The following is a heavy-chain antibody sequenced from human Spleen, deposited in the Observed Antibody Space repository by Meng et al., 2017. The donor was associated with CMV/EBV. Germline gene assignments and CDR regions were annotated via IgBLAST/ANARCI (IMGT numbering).Heavy chain of an antibody. CDR1: EYNFAYYW. CDR3: ATRLQAPSDT. D-gene: IGHD3-16*01. J-gene: IGHJ3*02. CDR2: IYPDDSDT. Sequence: GGSLRLSCKGSEYNFAYYWIGWVRQMPGKGLEWMGIIYPDDSDTRYSPSFQGQVTISVDKSINTAYLQWSSLRASDTAMYYCATRLQAPSDTWGQGTMVTVSS. V-gene: IGHV5-51*01.